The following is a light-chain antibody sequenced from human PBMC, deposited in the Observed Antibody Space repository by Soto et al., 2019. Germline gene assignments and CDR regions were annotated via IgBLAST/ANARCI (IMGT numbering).Light chain of an antibody. CDR1: QSVSSSY. Sequence: EIVLTQSPGTLSLSPGERATLSCRASQSVSSSYLAWYQQNPGQAPRLLIYGASSRATGIPDRFSGSGSGTDFPLTISRLEPEDFAVYYCQQYGRSGYTFGQGTKLEIK. J-gene: IGKJ2*01. CDR2: GAS. V-gene: IGKV3-20*01. CDR3: QQYGRSGYT.